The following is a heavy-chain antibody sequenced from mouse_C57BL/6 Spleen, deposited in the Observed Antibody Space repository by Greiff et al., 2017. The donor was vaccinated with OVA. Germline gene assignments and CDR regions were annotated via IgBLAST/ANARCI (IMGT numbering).Heavy chain of an antibody. D-gene: IGHD4-1*01. CDR1: GYTFTSYW. CDR3: ARWENDVYAMDY. CDR2: IDPSDSYT. V-gene: IGHV1-59*01. J-gene: IGHJ4*01. Sequence: QVQLQQSGAELVRPGTSVKLFCKASGYTFTSYWMHWVKQRPGQGLEWIGVIDPSDSYTNYNQKFKGKATMTVDTSSSTAYMQLSSLTYEDSAVYYCARWENDVYAMDYWGQGTSVTVSS.